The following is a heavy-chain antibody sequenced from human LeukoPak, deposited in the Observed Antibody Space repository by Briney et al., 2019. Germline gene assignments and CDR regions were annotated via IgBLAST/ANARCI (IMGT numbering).Heavy chain of an antibody. D-gene: IGHD2-21*02. J-gene: IGHJ3*02. CDR3: ARDRNGDQRANAFDI. CDR2: INPSGDTT. V-gene: IGHV1-46*01. CDR1: RFTFTTYF. Sequence: GASVKVSCKASRFTFTTYFMHWVRQAPGQGHEWMGKINPSGDTTTYAQKFQGRVTMTRDTSTSTVYMELRSLRSDDTAVYYCARDRNGDQRANAFDIWGQGTMVTVSS.